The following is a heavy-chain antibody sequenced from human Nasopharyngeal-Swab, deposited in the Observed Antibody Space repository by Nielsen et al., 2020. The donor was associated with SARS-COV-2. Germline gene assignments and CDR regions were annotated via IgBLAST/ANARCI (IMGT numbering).Heavy chain of an antibody. J-gene: IGHJ4*02. D-gene: IGHD3-16*01. Sequence: WVRQAPGQGLEWMGWISAYNGNTNYAQKLQGRVTMTTDTSTGTAYMELRSLRSDDTAVYYCARAGDRFGEGVLWEDWGRG. CDR2: ISAYNGNT. CDR3: ARAGDRFGEGVLWED. V-gene: IGHV1-18*01.